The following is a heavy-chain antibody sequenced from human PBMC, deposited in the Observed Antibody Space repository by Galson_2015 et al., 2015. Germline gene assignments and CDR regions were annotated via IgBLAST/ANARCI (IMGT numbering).Heavy chain of an antibody. V-gene: IGHV3-15*01. J-gene: IGHJ5*02. Sequence: SLRLSCAASGFTSSQAWMSWVRQAPGKGLEWVGRVKSKTDGGTTDYAAPVKGRFTISRDDSKNTLYLQMNSLKTEGTAVYYCTTDVPYGSGSYYNVWFDPWGQGTLVTVSS. CDR3: TTDVPYGSGSYYNVWFDP. CDR1: GFTSSQAW. D-gene: IGHD3-10*01. CDR2: VKSKTDGGTT.